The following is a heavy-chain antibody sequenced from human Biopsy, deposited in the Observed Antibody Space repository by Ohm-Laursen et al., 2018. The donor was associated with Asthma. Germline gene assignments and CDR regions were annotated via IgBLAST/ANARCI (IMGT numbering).Heavy chain of an antibody. V-gene: IGHV4-31*03. D-gene: IGHD1-26*01. J-gene: IGHJ4*02. CDR3: AKGEWELLEANFDY. CDR2: IYYSGST. Sequence: TLSLTCTVSGGSISSGGYYWSWIRQHPGKGLEWIGYIYYSGSTYYNPSLKSRVTISVDTSKNQFSLKLSSVTAADTALYYCAKGEWELLEANFDYWGQGTLVIVSS. CDR1: GGSISSGGYY.